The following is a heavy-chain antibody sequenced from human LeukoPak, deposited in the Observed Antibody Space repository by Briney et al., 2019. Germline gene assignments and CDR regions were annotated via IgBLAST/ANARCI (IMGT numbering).Heavy chain of an antibody. CDR1: GYTFTSYG. Sequence: GASVKVSCKASGYTFTSYGISWVRQAPGQGLEWVGWISAYNGNTNYAQKLQGRVTMTTDTSTSTAYMELRSLRSDDTAVYYCARGEERFFEWSVGADAFDIWGQGTMVTVSS. CDR2: ISAYNGNT. J-gene: IGHJ3*02. V-gene: IGHV1-18*01. D-gene: IGHD3-3*01. CDR3: ARGEERFFEWSVGADAFDI.